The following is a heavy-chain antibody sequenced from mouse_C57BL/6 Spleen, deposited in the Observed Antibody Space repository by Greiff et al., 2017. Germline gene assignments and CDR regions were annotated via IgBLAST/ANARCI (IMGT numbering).Heavy chain of an antibody. Sequence: EVQLQQSGAELVKPAASVKLSCTASGFNIKDYYMHWVKQRTEQGLEWIGRIDPEDGETKYAPKFQGKATITADTSSNTAYLQLSSLTSEDTAVYYCARSVQYYFDYWGQGTTLTVSS. CDR2: IDPEDGET. D-gene: IGHD6-1*01. V-gene: IGHV14-2*01. J-gene: IGHJ2*01. CDR1: GFNIKDYY. CDR3: ARSVQYYFDY.